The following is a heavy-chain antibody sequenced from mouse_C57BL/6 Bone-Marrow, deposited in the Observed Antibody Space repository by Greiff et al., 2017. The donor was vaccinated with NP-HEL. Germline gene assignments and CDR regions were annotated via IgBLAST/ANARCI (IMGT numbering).Heavy chain of an antibody. Sequence: VQLQQPGAELVKPGASVKLSCKASGYTFTSYWMQWVKQRPGQGLEWIGEIDPSASYTNYNQKFKGKATLTVDTSSSTAYMQLSSLTSEDAAVYYCARRGDYSNCDYWGQGTTLTVSS. J-gene: IGHJ2*01. CDR2: IDPSASYT. V-gene: IGHV1-50*01. CDR3: ARRGDYSNCDY. D-gene: IGHD2-5*01. CDR1: GYTFTSYW.